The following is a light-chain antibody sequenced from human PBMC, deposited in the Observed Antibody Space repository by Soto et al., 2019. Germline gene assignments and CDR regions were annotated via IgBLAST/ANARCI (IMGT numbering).Light chain of an antibody. CDR1: QSVSSY. CDR3: QQYGSSPET. J-gene: IGKJ1*01. CDR2: DAS. Sequence: EIVLTQSPATLSLSPGERATLSCRASQSVSSYLAWYQQKPGQAPRLLIYDASNRATGIPARFSGSGSGTDLTLTISRLEPEDFAVYYCQQYGSSPETFGQGTKVDIK. V-gene: IGKV3-20*01.